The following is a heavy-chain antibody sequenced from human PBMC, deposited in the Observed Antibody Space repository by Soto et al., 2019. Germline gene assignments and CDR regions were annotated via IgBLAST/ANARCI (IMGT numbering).Heavy chain of an antibody. D-gene: IGHD3-3*01. J-gene: IGHJ4*02. CDR3: ARSGDFWSGYFNY. Sequence: GGSQRLSSTASGFNVGSNYMSWVRQAPGKGLEWVSVIYSGGTTYYADSVKGRFTISRDNSKNTLYLQMDSLRAEDTAVYYCARSGDFWSGYFNYWGQGTLVTVSS. CDR1: GFNVGSNY. V-gene: IGHV3-53*05. CDR2: IYSGGTT.